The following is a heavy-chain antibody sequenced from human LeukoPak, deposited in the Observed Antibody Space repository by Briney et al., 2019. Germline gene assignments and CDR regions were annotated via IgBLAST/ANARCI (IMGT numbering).Heavy chain of an antibody. CDR1: GGSLSGSY. CDR3: ARARRDSGYYKVDY. Sequence: SETRSLTCAVYGGSLSGSYWSWIRQPPGKGLEWIGEINHSGSANYNPSLKSRVTLSIDKSKNQFSLNLNSVTAADTAVYYCARARRDSGYYKVDYWGQGTLVTVSS. V-gene: IGHV4-34*01. CDR2: INHSGSA. J-gene: IGHJ4*02. D-gene: IGHD3-3*01.